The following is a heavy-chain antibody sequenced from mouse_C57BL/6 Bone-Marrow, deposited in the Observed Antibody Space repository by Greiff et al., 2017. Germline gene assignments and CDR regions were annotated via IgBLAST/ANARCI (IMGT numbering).Heavy chain of an antibody. D-gene: IGHD1-1*01. CDR2: ISSGSRTI. J-gene: IGHJ2*01. CDR3: ARETVCSSYFDY. V-gene: IGHV5-17*01. Sequence: DVMLVESGGGLVKPGGSLKLSCAASGFTFSDYGMHWVRQAPEKGLEWVAYISSGSRTIYYADTVKGRFTISRDNAKNTLFLQMTSLRSEDTAMYYCARETVCSSYFDYCGQGTTLTVSS. CDR1: GFTFSDYG.